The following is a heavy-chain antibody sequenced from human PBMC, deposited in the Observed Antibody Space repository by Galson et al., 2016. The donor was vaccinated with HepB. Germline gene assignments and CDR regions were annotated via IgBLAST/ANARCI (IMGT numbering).Heavy chain of an antibody. D-gene: IGHD3-10*01. CDR3: ARALFGSGSYWCMDV. Sequence: SLRLSCAASGFMFNIYGMHWVRQAPGKGLEWVAVMWYDGSKQYYADSVKGRFTVSRDNSKGALYPQMNSLRADDTAVYYCARALFGSGSYWCMDVWGQGTTVTVSS. CDR2: MWYDGSKQ. J-gene: IGHJ6*02. CDR1: GFMFNIYG. V-gene: IGHV3-33*01.